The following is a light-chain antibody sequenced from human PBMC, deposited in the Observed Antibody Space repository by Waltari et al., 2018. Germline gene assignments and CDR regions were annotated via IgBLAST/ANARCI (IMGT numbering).Light chain of an antibody. V-gene: IGKV1-39*01. CDR1: QLVSSY. CDR3: QQSYTSPPT. Sequence: DIQMTQSPSSLSASIGDRVTISCRASQLVSSYLNWFQQKPGKAPKLLIYATASLQSGVPSRFSGAGAGTDFTLTISSLQPDDFATYYCQQSYTSPPTFGQGTNVEIK. J-gene: IGKJ1*01. CDR2: ATA.